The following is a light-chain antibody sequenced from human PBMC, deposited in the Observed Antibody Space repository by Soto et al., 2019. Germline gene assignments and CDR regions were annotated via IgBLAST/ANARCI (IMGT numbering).Light chain of an antibody. Sequence: VMIPNPPTLPVSLEGRVVRCCRASQSIGSNLAWFQQKPGQPPRLLIYEASNRDTGVSTRFSGSGSGTEFTLTITSSQSEDCAVFYCQQYNHWPPWTFGQGTKVDIK. CDR3: QQYNHWPPWT. CDR2: EAS. J-gene: IGKJ1*01. CDR1: QSIGSN. V-gene: IGKV3D-15*01.